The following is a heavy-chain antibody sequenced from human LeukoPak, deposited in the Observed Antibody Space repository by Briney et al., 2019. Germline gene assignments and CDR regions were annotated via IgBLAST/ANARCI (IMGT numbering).Heavy chain of an antibody. V-gene: IGHV3-15*01. J-gene: IGHJ4*02. CDR1: GFTFNKAW. CDR3: AKRIQSAMATGY. CDR2: IKENSVGGTI. Sequence: PGGSLGLSCGASGFTFNKAWMSWVRQTPGKGLEWVGRIKENSVGGTIDYAAPVQGRFTISRDNSKNTLYLQMNGLRAEDTAVYYCAKRIQSAMATGYWGQGTLVTVSS. D-gene: IGHD5-18*01.